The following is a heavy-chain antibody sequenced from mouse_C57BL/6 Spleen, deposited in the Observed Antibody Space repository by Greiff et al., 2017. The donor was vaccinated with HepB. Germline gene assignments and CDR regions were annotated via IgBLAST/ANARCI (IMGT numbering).Heavy chain of an antibody. CDR2: IYPGDGDT. CDR3: ARTVVATDFDY. V-gene: IGHV1-82*01. J-gene: IGHJ2*01. CDR1: GYAFRSSW. Sequence: QVQLQQSGPELVKPGASVKISCKASGYAFRSSWMNWVKQRPGKGLEWIGRIYPGDGDTNYNAKFKGKSTLTSEKSSSTAYMQLSSLTSEDSAVYFCARTVVATDFDYWGQGTTLTVSS. D-gene: IGHD1-1*01.